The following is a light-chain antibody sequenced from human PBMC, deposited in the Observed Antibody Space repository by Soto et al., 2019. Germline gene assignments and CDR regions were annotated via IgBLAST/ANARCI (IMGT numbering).Light chain of an antibody. V-gene: IGKV3-20*01. CDR2: DAS. CDR3: QQYGSSPLT. Sequence: EIVLTQSPATLSWSAGERATLSFMASQSVSSYLAWYQQKPGQAPRLLIYDASSRATGIPDRFSGSGSGTDFTLTISRLEPEDFAVYYCQQYGSSPLTFGGGTKVDIK. J-gene: IGKJ4*01. CDR1: QSVSSY.